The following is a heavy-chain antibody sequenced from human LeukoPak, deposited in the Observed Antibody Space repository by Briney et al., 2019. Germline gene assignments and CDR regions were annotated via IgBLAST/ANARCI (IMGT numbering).Heavy chain of an antibody. J-gene: IGHJ3*02. Sequence: SETLSLTCAVYGGSFSRYYWSWIRQPPGKGLEWIGEINHSGSTNYNPSLKSRVTISVDTSKNQFSLKLSSVTAADTAVYYCARAFYYDSSGYHAFDIWGQGTMVTVSS. CDR2: INHSGST. D-gene: IGHD3-22*01. V-gene: IGHV4-34*01. CDR3: ARAFYYDSSGYHAFDI. CDR1: GGSFSRYY.